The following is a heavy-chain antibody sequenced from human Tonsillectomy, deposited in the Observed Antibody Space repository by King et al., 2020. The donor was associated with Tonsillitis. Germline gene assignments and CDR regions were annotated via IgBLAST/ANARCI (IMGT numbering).Heavy chain of an antibody. D-gene: IGHD3-22*01. CDR1: GGSISSYY. V-gene: IGHV4-59*01. CDR2: IYYSGST. Sequence: QLQESGPGLVKPSETLSLTCTVSGGSISSYYWSWIRQPPGKGLEWIGYIYYSGSTNYNPSLKSRVTISVDTSKNQFSLKLSSVTAADTAVYYCARDHNYYDSSGSYQTAWWLGAFDIWGQGTMVTVSS. CDR3: ARDHNYYDSSGSYQTAWWLGAFDI. J-gene: IGHJ3*02.